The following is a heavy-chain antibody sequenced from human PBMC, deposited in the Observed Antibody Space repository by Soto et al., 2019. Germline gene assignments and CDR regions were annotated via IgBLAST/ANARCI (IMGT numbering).Heavy chain of an antibody. Sequence: SVKVSCKASGGTFSSYAISWVRQAPGQGFEWMGGIIPIFGTANYAQKFQGRVTITADESTSTAYMELSSLRSEDTAVYYCATASLLPSYYYYYGMDVWGQGTTVTVSS. CDR2: IIPIFGTA. V-gene: IGHV1-69*13. CDR1: GGTFSSYA. D-gene: IGHD2-15*01. J-gene: IGHJ6*02. CDR3: ATASLLPSYYYYYGMDV.